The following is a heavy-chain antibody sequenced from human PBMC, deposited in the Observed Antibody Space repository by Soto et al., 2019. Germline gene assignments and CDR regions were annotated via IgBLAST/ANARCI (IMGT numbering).Heavy chain of an antibody. J-gene: IGHJ3*02. Sequence: QVQLVQSGAVVKKPGASVKVSCKTSGYTFTNYGFSWVRQAPGQGHEYMGWINPYNGNTDYPQKFQGRVTMTTDTSTSTSYMELRSLRSDDTAVYYCARVPSSGSHNAFDIWGQGTMVTVSS. CDR2: INPYNGNT. D-gene: IGHD3-22*01. CDR1: GYTFTNYG. V-gene: IGHV1-18*01. CDR3: ARVPSSGSHNAFDI.